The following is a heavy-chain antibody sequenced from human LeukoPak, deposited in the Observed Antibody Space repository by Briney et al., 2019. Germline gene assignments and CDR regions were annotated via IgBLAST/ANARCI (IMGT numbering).Heavy chain of an antibody. CDR2: ISRGVGST. D-gene: IGHD3-10*01. J-gene: IGHJ6*02. V-gene: IGHV3-23*01. Sequence: GGSLSLSCAASGFTFGSYDLSWVRQAAGKGVEGVAAISRGVGSTYYADSVKGRFTISRDNSKNTLYLQMNNLRADDTAVYYCAKGLGSGSYIATYYYYGMDVWGQGTTVTVSS. CDR1: GFTFGSYD. CDR3: AKGLGSGSYIATYYYYGMDV.